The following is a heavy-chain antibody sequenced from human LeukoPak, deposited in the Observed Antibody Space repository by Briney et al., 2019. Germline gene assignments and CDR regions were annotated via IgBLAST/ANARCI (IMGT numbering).Heavy chain of an antibody. CDR1: GFTFSSYC. Sequence: GGSLRLSCAASGFTFSSYCMHWVRQAPGKGLEWVAVISYDGSNKYYADAVKGRFTISRDNSKNTLYLQMNSLRAEDTAVYYCAADCSSTSCYGIDSSGWYYWGKGTLVTVSS. J-gene: IGHJ4*02. CDR2: ISYDGSNK. V-gene: IGHV3-30*03. CDR3: AADCSSTSCYGIDSSGWYY. D-gene: IGHD2-2*01.